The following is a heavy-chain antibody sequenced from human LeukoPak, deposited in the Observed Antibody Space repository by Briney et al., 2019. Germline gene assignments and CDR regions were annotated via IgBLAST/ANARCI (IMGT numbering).Heavy chain of an antibody. CDR1: GFTFSSYS. CDR2: ISSSSSYI. Sequence: GGSLRLSCAASGFTFSSYSMNWVRQAPGKGLEWVSSISSSSSYIYYADSVKGRFTISRDNAKNSLYLQMNSLRAEDTAVYYCARARPGHYDSSGYYLDYWGQGTLVTVSS. D-gene: IGHD3-22*01. V-gene: IGHV3-21*01. CDR3: ARARPGHYDSSGYYLDY. J-gene: IGHJ4*02.